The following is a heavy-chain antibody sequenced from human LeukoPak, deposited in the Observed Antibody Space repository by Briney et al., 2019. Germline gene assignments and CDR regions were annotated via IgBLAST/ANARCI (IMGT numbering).Heavy chain of an antibody. Sequence: ASVKVSCKASGGTFSSYAISWVRQAPGQGLEWMGGIIPIFGTANYAQKFQGRATITADESTSTAYMELSSLRSEDTAVYYCARGQDYYGSGSYYFDYWGQGTLVTVSS. CDR1: GGTFSSYA. CDR3: ARGQDYYGSGSYYFDY. V-gene: IGHV1-69*01. CDR2: IIPIFGTA. D-gene: IGHD3-10*01. J-gene: IGHJ4*02.